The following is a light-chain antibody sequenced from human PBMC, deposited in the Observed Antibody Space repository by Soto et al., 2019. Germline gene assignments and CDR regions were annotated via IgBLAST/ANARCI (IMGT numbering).Light chain of an antibody. CDR2: EGN. V-gene: IGLV2-23*01. CDR3: CSYAGSSIPL. CDR1: SSDVGGYNL. J-gene: IGLJ7*01. Sequence: QSALTQPASVSGSPGQSITISCTGTSSDVGGYNLVSWYQQHPGKAPKLIIYEGNKWPSGVSNRFSGSKSGNTASLTISGLQAEDEADYYCCSYAGSSIPLFGGGTQLTVL.